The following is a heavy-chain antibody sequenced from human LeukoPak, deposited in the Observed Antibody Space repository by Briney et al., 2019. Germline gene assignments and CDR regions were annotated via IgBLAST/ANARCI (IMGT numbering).Heavy chain of an antibody. CDR2: IYTSGRT. J-gene: IGHJ5*02. CDR1: GDSISNYF. V-gene: IGHV4-4*07. Sequence: SETLSLTCTVSGDSISNYFWSWIRQPAGKGLEWIGRIYTSGRTDYNPSLKSRVTMSVDTSKNQFSLKLNSVTAADTAVYYCAGPLSFPWGQGTLVTVSS. CDR3: AGPLSFP. D-gene: IGHD2/OR15-2a*01.